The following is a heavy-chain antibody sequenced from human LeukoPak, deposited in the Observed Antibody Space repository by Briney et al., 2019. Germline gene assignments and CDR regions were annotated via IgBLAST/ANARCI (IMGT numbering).Heavy chain of an antibody. CDR1: GYTFTNYG. V-gene: IGHV1-18*04. D-gene: IGHD3-22*01. CDR3: ARDWRPYYYDSSAPMY. CDR2: INAYNGYT. Sequence: ASVKVSCKASGYTFTNYGITWVRQAPGQGLEWMGWINAYNGYTNYAQKIQGRVTMTRDMSTSTVYMELSSLRSEDTAVYYCARDWRPYYYDSSAPMYWGQGTLVTVSS. J-gene: IGHJ4*02.